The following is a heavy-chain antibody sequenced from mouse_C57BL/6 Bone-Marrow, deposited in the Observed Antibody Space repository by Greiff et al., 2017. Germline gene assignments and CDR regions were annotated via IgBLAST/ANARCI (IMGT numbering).Heavy chain of an antibody. D-gene: IGHD1-1*02. CDR1: GYTFTSYG. CDR3: ARGGVLSYWYFDV. J-gene: IGHJ1*03. Sequence: VQVVESGAELARPGASVKLSCKASGYTFTSYGISWVKQRTGQGLEWIGEIYPRSGNTYYNEKFKGKATLTADKSSSTAYMELRSLTSEDSAVYFCARGGVLSYWYFDVWGTGTTVTVSS. V-gene: IGHV1-81*01. CDR2: IYPRSGNT.